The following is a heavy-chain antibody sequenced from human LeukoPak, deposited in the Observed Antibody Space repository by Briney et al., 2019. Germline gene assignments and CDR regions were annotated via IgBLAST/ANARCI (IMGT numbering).Heavy chain of an antibody. Sequence: SETLSLTCTVSGGSISSYYWSWIRQPPGKGLEWIGYIYHSGSTNYNPSLKSRVTISVDTSKNQFSLKLSSVTAADTAVYYCARGLAAAANWFDPWGQGTLVTVSS. CDR1: GGSISSYY. CDR2: IYHSGST. D-gene: IGHD6-13*01. V-gene: IGHV4-59*01. CDR3: ARGLAAAANWFDP. J-gene: IGHJ5*02.